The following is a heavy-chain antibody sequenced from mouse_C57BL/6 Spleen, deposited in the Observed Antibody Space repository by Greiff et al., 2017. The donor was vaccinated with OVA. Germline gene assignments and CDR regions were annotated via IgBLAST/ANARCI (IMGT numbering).Heavy chain of an antibody. J-gene: IGHJ2*01. CDR3: ARGVYDGYYYFDY. Sequence: QVQLQQPGTELVKPGASVKLSCKASGYTFTSYWMHWVKQRPGQGLEWIGNINPSNGSTNYNEKFKSKATLTVDKSSSTAYMQLSSLTSEDSAVYYCARGVYDGYYYFDYWGQGTTLTVSS. CDR1: GYTFTSYW. D-gene: IGHD2-3*01. CDR2: INPSNGST. V-gene: IGHV1-53*01.